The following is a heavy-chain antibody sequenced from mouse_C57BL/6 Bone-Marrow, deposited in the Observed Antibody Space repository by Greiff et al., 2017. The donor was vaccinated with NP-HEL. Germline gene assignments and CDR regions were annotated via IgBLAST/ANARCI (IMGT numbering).Heavy chain of an antibody. Sequence: EVMLVESGGGLVKPGGSLKLSCAASGFTFSSYAMSWVRQTPEKRLEWVATISDGGSYTYYPDNVKGRFTISRDNAKNNLYLQMSHLKSEDTAMYYCARDRITTVVATAHWYFDVWGTGTTVTVSS. D-gene: IGHD1-1*01. J-gene: IGHJ1*03. CDR2: ISDGGSYT. V-gene: IGHV5-4*01. CDR3: ARDRITTVVATAHWYFDV. CDR1: GFTFSSYA.